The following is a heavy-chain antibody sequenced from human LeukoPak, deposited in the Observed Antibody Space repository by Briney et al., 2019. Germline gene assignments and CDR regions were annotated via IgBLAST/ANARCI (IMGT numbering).Heavy chain of an antibody. V-gene: IGHV3-23*01. CDR1: GDSISSTSYY. J-gene: IGHJ4*02. CDR2: ISGSGGST. D-gene: IGHD5-12*01. CDR3: AKGDSGYDLVPGY. Sequence: ETLSLTCTVSGDSISSTSYYWSWVRQAPGKGLEWVSAISGSGGSTYYADSVKGRFTISRDNSKNTLYLQMNSLRAEDTAVYYCAKGDSGYDLVPGYWGQGTLVTVSS.